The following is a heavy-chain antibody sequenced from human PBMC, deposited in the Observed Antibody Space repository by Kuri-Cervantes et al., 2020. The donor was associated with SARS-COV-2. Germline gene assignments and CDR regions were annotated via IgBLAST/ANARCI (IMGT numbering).Heavy chain of an antibody. Sequence: GGSLRLSCAASGFTVSSNYMSWVRQAPGKGLEWVSVIYSGGSTYYADSVKGRFTISRDNSKNTLYLQMNSLRAEDTAVYYCARDSGDWNPDGLDIWGQGTMVTVSS. CDR2: IYSGGST. V-gene: IGHV3-66*02. D-gene: IGHD1-1*01. CDR3: ARDSGDWNPDGLDI. J-gene: IGHJ3*02. CDR1: GFTVSSNY.